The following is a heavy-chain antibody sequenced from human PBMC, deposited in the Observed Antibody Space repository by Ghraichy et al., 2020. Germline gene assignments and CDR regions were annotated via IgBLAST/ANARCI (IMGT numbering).Heavy chain of an antibody. CDR2: IWYDGSNK. J-gene: IGHJ6*02. CDR3: ARERYSSSWYLPPHSYGMDV. V-gene: IGHV3-33*01. Sequence: LRLSCAASGFTFRREGRKGGRQEAGKGLEWVAVIWYDGSNKYYADSVKGRFTISRDNSKNTLYLQMNSLRAKDTAVYYCARERYSSSWYLPPHSYGMDVWGQGTTVTVSS. CDR1: GFTFRREG. D-gene: IGHD6-13*01.